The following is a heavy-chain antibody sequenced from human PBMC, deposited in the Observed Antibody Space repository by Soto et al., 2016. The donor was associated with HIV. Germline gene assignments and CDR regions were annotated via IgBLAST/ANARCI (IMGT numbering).Heavy chain of an antibody. CDR3: AKTITPDYYDSSGYYLY. J-gene: IGHJ4*02. D-gene: IGHD3-22*01. CDR2: ISGSGGST. Sequence: EVQLLESGGGLVQPGGSLRLSCAASGFTFSSYAMSWVRQAPGKGLEWVSAISGSGGSTYYADSVKGRFTISRDNSKNTLYLQMNSLRAEDTAVYYCAKTITPDYYDSSGYYLYWGQGTLVTVSS. CDR1: GFTFSSYA. V-gene: IGHV3-23*01.